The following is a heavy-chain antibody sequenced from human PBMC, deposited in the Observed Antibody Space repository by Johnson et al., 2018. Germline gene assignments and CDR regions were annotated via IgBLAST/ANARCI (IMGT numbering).Heavy chain of an antibody. CDR1: GFTFSSYS. Sequence: VQLVESGGGLVQPGGSRTLSCAASGFTFSSYSMNWVRQAPGKGLEWVSYITPAGDSPIQYADSVKGRVTISRDNAKNSLYLQMNSLRAEDTALYYCARDTGYAFDIWGQGTMVTVSS. CDR3: ARDTGYAFDI. D-gene: IGHD3-10*01. V-gene: IGHV3-48*01. CDR2: ITPAGDSPI. J-gene: IGHJ3*02.